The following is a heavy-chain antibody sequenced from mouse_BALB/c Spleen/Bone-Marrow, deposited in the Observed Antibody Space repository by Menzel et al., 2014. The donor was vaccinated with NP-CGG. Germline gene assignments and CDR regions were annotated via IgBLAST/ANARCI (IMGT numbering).Heavy chain of an antibody. D-gene: IGHD2-14*01. V-gene: IGHV5-9-2*01. CDR1: GFTFSSYG. CDR2: ISGGGGYT. Sequence: EVKLVESGGGLVKPGGSLKLSCAAFGFTFSSYGMSWVRQTPEKRLEWVATISGGGGYTYYPDSVKGRFTISRDNAKNNLYLQMSSLRSEDTALYYCARGHYRYDAYAMDYWGQGTSVTVSS. CDR3: ARGHYRYDAYAMDY. J-gene: IGHJ4*01.